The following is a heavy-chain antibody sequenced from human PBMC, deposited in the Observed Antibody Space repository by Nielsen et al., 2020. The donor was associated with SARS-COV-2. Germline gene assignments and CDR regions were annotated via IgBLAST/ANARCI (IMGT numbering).Heavy chain of an antibody. D-gene: IGHD3-10*01. CDR3: ARGGSYVDY. V-gene: IGHV4-30-4*01. J-gene: IGHJ4*02. CDR1: GGSFSDYY. Sequence: SETLSLSCAVYGGSFSDYYWTWIRQPPGKGLEYIGYISYSGSTYYDPSLKSRVTISGDTSKNQFSLRLSSVTAADTAVYYCARGGSYVDYWGQGTLITVSS. CDR2: ISYSGST.